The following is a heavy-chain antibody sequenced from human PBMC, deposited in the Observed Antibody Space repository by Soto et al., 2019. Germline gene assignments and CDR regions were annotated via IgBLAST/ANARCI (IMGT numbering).Heavy chain of an antibody. CDR3: ARWGAVAGTYDY. CDR2: MNPNSGNT. J-gene: IGHJ4*02. D-gene: IGHD6-19*01. V-gene: IGHV1-8*01. Sequence: ASVKVSCKASGYTFTSYDINWVRQATGQGLEWMGWMNPNSGNTGYAQKFQGRVTMTRNTSISTAYMELSSLRSEDTAVYYCARWGAVAGTYDYWGQGTLVTVSS. CDR1: GYTFTSYD.